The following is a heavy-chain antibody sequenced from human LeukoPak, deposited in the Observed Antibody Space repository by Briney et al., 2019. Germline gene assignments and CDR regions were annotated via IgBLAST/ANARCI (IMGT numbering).Heavy chain of an antibody. J-gene: IGHJ4*02. CDR2: ISGSGGST. CDR1: GFTFSSYG. D-gene: IGHD2-2*01. V-gene: IGHV3-23*01. Sequence: GGSLRLSCAASGFTFSSYGMSWVRQAPGKGLEWVSAISGSGGSTYYADSVKGRFTISRDNSKNTLYLQMNSLRAEDTAVYYCAKLPTEYCSSTSCFGPLTYYFDYWGQGTPVTVSS. CDR3: AKLPTEYCSSTSCFGPLTYYFDY.